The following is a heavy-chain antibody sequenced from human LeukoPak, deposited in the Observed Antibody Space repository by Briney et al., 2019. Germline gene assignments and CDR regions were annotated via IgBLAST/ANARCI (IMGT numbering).Heavy chain of an antibody. Sequence: ASVKVSCKASGYTFTGYYMHWVRQAPGQGLEWMGWINPNSGGTNYAQKFQGRVTMTRDTPISTAYMELSRLRSDDTAVYYCARDLAGVHNWFDPWGQGTLVTVSS. CDR2: INPNSGGT. CDR3: ARDLAGVHNWFDP. CDR1: GYTFTGYY. D-gene: IGHD2-8*01. J-gene: IGHJ5*02. V-gene: IGHV1-2*02.